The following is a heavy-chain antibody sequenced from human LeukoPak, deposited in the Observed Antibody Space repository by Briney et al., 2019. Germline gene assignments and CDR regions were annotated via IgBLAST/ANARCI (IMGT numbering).Heavy chain of an antibody. CDR1: GGSISSGSYY. Sequence: SQTLSLTCTVSGGSISSGSYYWSWIRQPAGTGLEWIGRIYTSGSTNYNPSLKSRVTISVDTSKNQFSLKLSSVTAAGTAVYYCARGPNEDYYDSSGFLIWGQGTLVTVSS. D-gene: IGHD3-22*01. J-gene: IGHJ4*02. CDR2: IYTSGST. CDR3: ARGPNEDYYDSSGFLI. V-gene: IGHV4-61*02.